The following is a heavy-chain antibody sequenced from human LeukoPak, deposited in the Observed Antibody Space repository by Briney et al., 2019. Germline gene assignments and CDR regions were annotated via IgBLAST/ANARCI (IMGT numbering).Heavy chain of an antibody. D-gene: IGHD6-19*01. CDR3: ASVAGSLGGV. CDR2: MSGSGRST. Sequence: EWFSAMSGSGRSTYYADSVKGRFTISRDNSKNTLYLQMNSLRAEDTAVYYCASVAGSLGGVWGQGTLVTVSS. V-gene: IGHV3-23*01. J-gene: IGHJ4*02.